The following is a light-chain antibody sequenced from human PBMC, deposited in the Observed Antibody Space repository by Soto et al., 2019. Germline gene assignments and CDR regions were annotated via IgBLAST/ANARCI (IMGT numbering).Light chain of an antibody. CDR3: QQRSNWPRVT. J-gene: IGKJ3*01. Sequence: DIQLTQSPSFLSASVGDRVTITCRASQDISNYLAWYQQKPGKAPKFLIYATSTLQSGVPSRFSGSGSGTEFTLTISSLQPEDFAVYYCQQRSNWPRVTFGPGTKVDIK. V-gene: IGKV1-9*01. CDR2: ATS. CDR1: QDISNY.